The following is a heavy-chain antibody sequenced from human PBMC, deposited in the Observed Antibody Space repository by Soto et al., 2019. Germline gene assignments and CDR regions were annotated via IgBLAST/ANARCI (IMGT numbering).Heavy chain of an antibody. D-gene: IGHD1-1*01. CDR2: IYYSGST. V-gene: IGHV4-39*01. Sequence: SPGKGLEWIGSIYYSGSTYYNPSLKSRVTISVDTSKNQFSLKLSSVTAADTAVYYCVRTRTRADYYRRYGCGQGTTLPISS. J-gene: IGHJ6*02. CDR3: VRTRTRADYYRRYG.